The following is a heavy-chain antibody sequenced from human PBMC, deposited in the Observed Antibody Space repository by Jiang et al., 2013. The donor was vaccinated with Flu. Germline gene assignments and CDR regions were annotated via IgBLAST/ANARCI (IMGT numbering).Heavy chain of an antibody. CDR2: TYYRSKWYN. D-gene: IGHD3-22*01. CDR3: ARETNKRTYYYDSSGYDWFDP. Sequence: QTLSLTCAISGDSVSSNSAAWNWIRQSPSRGLEWLGRTYYRSKWYNDYAVSVKSRITINPDTSKNQFSLQLNSVTPEDTAVYYCARETNKRTYYYDSSGYDWFDPGAREPWSPSPQ. V-gene: IGHV6-1*01. J-gene: IGHJ5*02. CDR1: GDSVSSNSAA.